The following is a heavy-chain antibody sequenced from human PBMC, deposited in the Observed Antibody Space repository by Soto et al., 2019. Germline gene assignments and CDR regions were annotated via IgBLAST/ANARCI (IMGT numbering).Heavy chain of an antibody. Sequence: SETLSLTCTVSCGSIISYYWSWIRQPPGKGLEWIGYIYYSGSTTYNPSLKSRVTISVDTSQNQFSLKLSSVTAADTAVYYCARDRVGRAYYYGMDVWGQGTTVTVSS. D-gene: IGHD1-26*01. J-gene: IGHJ6*02. CDR3: ARDRVGRAYYYGMDV. CDR2: IYYSGST. CDR1: CGSIISYY. V-gene: IGHV4-59*01.